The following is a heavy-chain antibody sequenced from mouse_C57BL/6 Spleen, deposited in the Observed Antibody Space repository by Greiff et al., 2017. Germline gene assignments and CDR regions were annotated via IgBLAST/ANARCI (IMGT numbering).Heavy chain of an antibody. CDR2: IYPRVGST. CDR3: RRWGRNYAMDY. J-gene: IGHJ4*01. V-gene: IGHV1-85*01. CDR1: GYTFTSYE. D-gene: IGHD2-3*01. Sequence: VQLQESGPELVKPGASVKLSCKASGYTFTSYEINWVKQRPGQGLEWIGWIYPRVGSTKYNEKFKGKATLTVDTSSSTAYMELHSLTSEDSAVYFCRRWGRNYAMDYWGQRTSVTVAS.